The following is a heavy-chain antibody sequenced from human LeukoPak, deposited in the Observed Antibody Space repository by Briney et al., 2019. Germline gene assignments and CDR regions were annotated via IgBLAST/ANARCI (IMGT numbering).Heavy chain of an antibody. CDR3: ARGTIAAAGYYYFVY. CDR2: IKQDGSEK. D-gene: IGHD6-13*01. CDR1: GFTFSSYW. V-gene: IGHV3-7*04. J-gene: IGHJ4*02. Sequence: PGGSLRLSCAASGFTFSSYWMSWVRQAPGKGLEWVANIKQDGSEKYYVDSVKGRFTISRDNAKNSLYLQMNSLRAEDTAVYYCARGTIAAAGYYYFVYWGQGTQVTVSS.